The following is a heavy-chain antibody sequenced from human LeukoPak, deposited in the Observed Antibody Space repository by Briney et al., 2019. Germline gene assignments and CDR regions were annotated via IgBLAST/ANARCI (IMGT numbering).Heavy chain of an antibody. CDR3: ARSPRAVAETGAFDI. CDR2: IYYGGST. D-gene: IGHD6-19*01. J-gene: IGHJ3*02. V-gene: IGHV4-59*01. CDR1: GGSISSYY. Sequence: SETLSLTCTVSGGSISSYYWSWIRQHPGKGLEWIGYIYYGGSTNYNPSLKSRVTISVDTSKNQFSLKLSSVTAADTAVYYCARSPRAVAETGAFDIWGQGTMVTVSS.